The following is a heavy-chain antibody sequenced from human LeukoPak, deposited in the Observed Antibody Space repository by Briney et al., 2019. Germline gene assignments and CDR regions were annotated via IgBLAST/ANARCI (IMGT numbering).Heavy chain of an antibody. CDR1: GFSFDDYA. Sequence: GGSLRLSCAASGFSFDDYAMHWVRHAPGKGLEWVLGISWNSGSIGYADSVKGRFTISRDNTKNSLYLQMNSLRAEDTALYYCAKGQGTQIDYWGQGTLGTVSS. J-gene: IGHJ4*02. V-gene: IGHV3-9*01. CDR2: ISWNSGSI. D-gene: IGHD1-1*01. CDR3: AKGQGTQIDY.